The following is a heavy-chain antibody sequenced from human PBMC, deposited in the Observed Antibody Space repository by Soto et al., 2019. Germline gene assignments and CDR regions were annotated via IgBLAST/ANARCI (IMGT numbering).Heavy chain of an antibody. CDR3: ARASGSYLAPLYFDY. CDR1: GGSISSYY. J-gene: IGHJ4*02. V-gene: IGHV4-59*01. CDR2: IYYSGST. Sequence: QVQLQESGPGLVKPSETLSLTCTVSGGSISSYYWSWIRQPPGKGLEWIGYIYYSGSTNYNPSLKSRVTIAVDTSKNQFSLKLSSVTAADTAVYYCARASGSYLAPLYFDYWGQGTLVTVSS. D-gene: IGHD1-26*01.